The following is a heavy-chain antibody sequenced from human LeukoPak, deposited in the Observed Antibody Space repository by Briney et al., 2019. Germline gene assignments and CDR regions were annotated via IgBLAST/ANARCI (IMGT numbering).Heavy chain of an antibody. J-gene: IGHJ3*02. CDR2: ISSSGSYI. CDR3: ARTRPITMIVVVITTHAFDI. D-gene: IGHD3-22*01. Sequence: PGGSLRLSCAASGFTFSSYSMNWVRQAPGKGLEWVSSISSSGSYIYYADSVKGRFTISRDNAKNSLYLQMNSLRAEDTAVYYCARTRPITMIVVVITTHAFDIWGQGTMVTVSS. V-gene: IGHV3-21*01. CDR1: GFTFSSYS.